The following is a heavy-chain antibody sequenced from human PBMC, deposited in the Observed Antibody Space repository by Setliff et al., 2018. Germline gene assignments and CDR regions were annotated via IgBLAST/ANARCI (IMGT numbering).Heavy chain of an antibody. CDR2: VYYSGST. V-gene: IGHV4-59*11. Sequence: PSETLSLTCSVFGGSITTHYWSWIRQSPGKGLEWIGHVYYSGSTDYNSSLKSRVTISVDPSKNHFSLRLASLTAADTAVYYCARAPSRLVGGGSGAFAIWGQGALVTVSS. CDR1: GGSITTHY. J-gene: IGHJ3*02. D-gene: IGHD2-8*02. CDR3: ARAPSRLVGGGSGAFAI.